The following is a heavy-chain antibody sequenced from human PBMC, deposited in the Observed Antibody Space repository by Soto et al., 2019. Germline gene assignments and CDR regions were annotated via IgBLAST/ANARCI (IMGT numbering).Heavy chain of an antibody. CDR2: IYPGDSDT. D-gene: IGHD2-2*01. J-gene: IGHJ4*02. CDR3: ARDAAMPEEPDRFDY. V-gene: IGHV5-51*01. CDR1: GYSFTSYW. Sequence: GDALNISCKGSGYSFTSYWIGWVRQMPGKGLEWMGIIYPGDSDTRYSPSFQGQVTISADKSISTSYLQWSSLKASDTAMYYCARDAAMPEEPDRFDYRGQGTLVIVSS.